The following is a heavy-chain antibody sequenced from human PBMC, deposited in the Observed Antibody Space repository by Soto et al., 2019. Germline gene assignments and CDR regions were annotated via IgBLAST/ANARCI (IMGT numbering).Heavy chain of an antibody. CDR3: AISPNSGYDMGVGY. CDR1: GFTFSSYG. Sequence: QVQLVESGGGVVQPGRSLRLSCAASGFTFSSYGMHWVRQAPGKGLEWVAVIWYDGSNKYYADSVKGRFTISRDNSKNTLYLQMNSLRAEDTAVYYCAISPNSGYDMGVGYWGQGTLVTVSS. J-gene: IGHJ4*02. V-gene: IGHV3-33*01. CDR2: IWYDGSNK. D-gene: IGHD5-12*01.